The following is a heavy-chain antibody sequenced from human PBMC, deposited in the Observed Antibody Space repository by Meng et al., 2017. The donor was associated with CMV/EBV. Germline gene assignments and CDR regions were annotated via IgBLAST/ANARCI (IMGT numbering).Heavy chain of an antibody. V-gene: IGHV1-2*02. D-gene: IGHD3-10*01. CDR3: ARVITIDDAFDI. Sequence: ASVKVSCKASGYTFTGYYMHWVRQPPGQGLEWMGWINPNSGGTNYAQKFQGRVTMTRDTSISTAYMELSRLRSDDTAVYYCARVITIDDAFDIWGQGTMVTVSS. J-gene: IGHJ3*02. CDR1: GYTFTGYY. CDR2: INPNSGGT.